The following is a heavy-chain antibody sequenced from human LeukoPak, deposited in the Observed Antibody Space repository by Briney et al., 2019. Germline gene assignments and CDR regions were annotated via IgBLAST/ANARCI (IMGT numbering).Heavy chain of an antibody. Sequence: GASVKVSCKDSGDTFNSYEITWVRQAPGQGLEWVGGIIPIFDSAKYAQKFQGRVTITTDESTSTAYMELSSLRSEDTAVYYCVLRFLEWLTLDYWGQGTLVTVSS. J-gene: IGHJ4*02. CDR3: VLRFLEWLTLDY. V-gene: IGHV1-69*05. CDR1: GDTFNSYE. D-gene: IGHD3-3*01. CDR2: IIPIFDSA.